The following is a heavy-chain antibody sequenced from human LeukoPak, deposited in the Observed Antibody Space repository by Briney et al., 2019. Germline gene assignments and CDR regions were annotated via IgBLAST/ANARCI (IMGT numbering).Heavy chain of an antibody. CDR2: ISVGDSDT. CDR3: ARGFGYAGNYFDS. Sequence: GESLKISCRGSGYTFSNYWIGWVRQMPGKGLEWMGIISVGDSDTRYSLSFQGQVTISDDKSISTAYLQWSSLEASDTAIYYCARGFGYAGNYFDSWGQGTLVTVSS. J-gene: IGHJ4*02. CDR1: GYTFSNYW. D-gene: IGHD5-18*01. V-gene: IGHV5-51*01.